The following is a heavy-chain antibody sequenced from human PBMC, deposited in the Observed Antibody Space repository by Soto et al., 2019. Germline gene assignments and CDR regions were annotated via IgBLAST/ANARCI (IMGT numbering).Heavy chain of an antibody. CDR2: MYYSGSF. J-gene: IGHJ4*02. CDR3: ASKLPFDY. CDR1: GGSISGGGSY. Sequence: SETLSLTCTVSGGSISGGGSYWSWIRQRPGKGLEWIGYMYYSGSFYYNPSLKGRVMISSNTSKNQFSLKLSSVTAADTAVYYCASKLPFDYWGQGALVTVSS. V-gene: IGHV4-31*03.